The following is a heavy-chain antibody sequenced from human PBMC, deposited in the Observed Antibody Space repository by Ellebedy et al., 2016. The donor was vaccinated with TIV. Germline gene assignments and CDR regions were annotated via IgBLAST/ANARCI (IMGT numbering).Heavy chain of an antibody. J-gene: IGHJ4*02. CDR2: IDWVDDK. V-gene: IGHV2-70*11. CDR3: ARTAAYSGMEVRDFDY. CDR1: GFSLSTSGMC. D-gene: IGHD1-26*01. Sequence: SGPTLVKPTPTLTLTCTVSGFSLSTSGMCVSWIRQPPGKALEWLARIDWVDDKYYGTSLKTRLTISKDTSKNQVVLTMTNMDPVDTATYYCARTAAYSGMEVRDFDYWGQGTLVTVSS.